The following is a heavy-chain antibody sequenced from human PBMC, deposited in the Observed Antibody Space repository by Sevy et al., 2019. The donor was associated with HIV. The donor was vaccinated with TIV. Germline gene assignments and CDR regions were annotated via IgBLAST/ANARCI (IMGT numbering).Heavy chain of an antibody. D-gene: IGHD6-19*01. CDR3: VKDTPFAQFTLSGMAGAHEYYFDY. Sequence: GGSLRLSCAASGFNFNNYVMTWVRQAPGKGLEWVSTISASGSVTYYSDSVRVRFTISRDNSRNTVSLQMNSLRVEDTAIYYCVKDTPFAQFTLSGMAGAHEYYFDYWGQGTRVTVSS. CDR1: GFNFNNYV. V-gene: IGHV3-23*01. J-gene: IGHJ4*02. CDR2: ISASGSVT.